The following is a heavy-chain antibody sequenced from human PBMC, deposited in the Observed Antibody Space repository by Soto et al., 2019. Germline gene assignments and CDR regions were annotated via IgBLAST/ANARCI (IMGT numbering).Heavy chain of an antibody. V-gene: IGHV4-39*01. Sequence: SETLSLTCTVSGGSISSSSYYWGWIRQPPGKGLEWIGSIYYSGSTYYNPSLKSRVTISVDTSKNQFSLKLSSVTAADTAVYYCARRALHGGFDYWGQGTLVTVSS. CDR1: GGSISSSSYY. J-gene: IGHJ4*02. D-gene: IGHD4-17*01. CDR2: IYYSGST. CDR3: ARRALHGGFDY.